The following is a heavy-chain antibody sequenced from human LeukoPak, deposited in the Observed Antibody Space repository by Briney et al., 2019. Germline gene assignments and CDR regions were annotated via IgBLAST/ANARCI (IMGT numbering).Heavy chain of an antibody. Sequence: GASVKVSCKASTVTFSSYSVSWVRQAPGQGPERLGRIIPVFGTANYAQQCHGRVVITADESTSTVHMEMSSLRSDDTAMYYCARGPRATYYYDSSGFDGASEVWGQGTMVTVSS. V-gene: IGHV1-69*15. CDR3: ARGPRATYYYDSSGFDGASEV. D-gene: IGHD3-22*01. CDR2: IIPVFGTA. CDR1: TVTFSSYS. J-gene: IGHJ3*01.